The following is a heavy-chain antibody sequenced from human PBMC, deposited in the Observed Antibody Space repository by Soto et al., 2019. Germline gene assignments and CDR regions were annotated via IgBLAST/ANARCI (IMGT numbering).Heavy chain of an antibody. Sequence: GGSLRLSCAASGFTFSSYSMNWVRQAPGKGLEWVSSISSSSSYIYYADSVKGRFTISRDNAKNSLYLQMNSLRAEDTAVYYCARVPYYYDSSGLFDYWGQGTLVTVSS. J-gene: IGHJ4*02. CDR3: ARVPYYYDSSGLFDY. CDR2: ISSSSSYI. V-gene: IGHV3-21*01. CDR1: GFTFSSYS. D-gene: IGHD3-22*01.